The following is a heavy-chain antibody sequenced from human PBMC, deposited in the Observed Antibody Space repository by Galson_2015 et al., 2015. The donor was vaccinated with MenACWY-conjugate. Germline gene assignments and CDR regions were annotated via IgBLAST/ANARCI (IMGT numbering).Heavy chain of an antibody. J-gene: IGHJ4*02. CDR1: GGSISSSNW. V-gene: IGHV4-4*02. D-gene: IGHD3-3*01. CDR2: ICHSGST. Sequence: SETLSLTCAVSGGSISSSNWWSWVCQPPGKGLEWIGEICHSGSTNYNPSLKSRVSISVDKSKNQFSLKLSSVTAADTAVYYCARRGPGSDFWSGYYSFDYWGQGTLVTVSS. CDR3: ARRGPGSDFWSGYYSFDY.